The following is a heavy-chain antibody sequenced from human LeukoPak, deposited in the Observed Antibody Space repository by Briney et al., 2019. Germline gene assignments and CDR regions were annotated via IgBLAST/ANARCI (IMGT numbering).Heavy chain of an antibody. CDR2: IYHSGST. D-gene: IGHD3-10*01. CDR1: GGSISSSNW. CDR3: ARTQEYYGSGSAYYYGMDV. V-gene: IGHV4-4*02. J-gene: IGHJ6*02. Sequence: PSETRSLTCAVSGGSISSSNWWSWVRQPPGKGLEWIGEIYHSGSTNYNPSLKSRVTISVDKSKNQFSLKLSSVTAADTAVYYCARTQEYYGSGSAYYYGMDVWGQGTTVTVSS.